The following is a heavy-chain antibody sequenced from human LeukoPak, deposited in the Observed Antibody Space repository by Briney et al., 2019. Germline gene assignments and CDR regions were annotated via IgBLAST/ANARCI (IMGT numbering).Heavy chain of an antibody. CDR2: ISGSGGIR. D-gene: IGHD1-14*01. V-gene: IGHV3-23*01. CDR1: GFTFSSYA. CDR3: AKVGTGDLFRALDY. J-gene: IGHJ4*02. Sequence: PGGSLRLSCAASGFTFSSYAMSWVRQGPGKGLEWVSEISGSGGIRYYADSVKGRFTLSRDNSKNTVYLQMNSLRVEDTAVYYCAKVGTGDLFRALDYWGQGTLVTVSS.